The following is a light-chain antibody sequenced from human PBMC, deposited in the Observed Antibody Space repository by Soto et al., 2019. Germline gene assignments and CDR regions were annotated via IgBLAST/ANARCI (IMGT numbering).Light chain of an antibody. CDR3: SSYTSSSALIL. V-gene: IGLV2-14*03. Sequence: QSVLTQPASVSGSPGQSITISCTGTSSDVGGYNYVSWYQQHPGNAPKLMIYDVNSRPSGVSNRFSGSKSGNTASLTISGLQAEDEADYYCSSYTSSSALILFGGGTKLPS. J-gene: IGLJ2*01. CDR1: SSDVGGYNY. CDR2: DVN.